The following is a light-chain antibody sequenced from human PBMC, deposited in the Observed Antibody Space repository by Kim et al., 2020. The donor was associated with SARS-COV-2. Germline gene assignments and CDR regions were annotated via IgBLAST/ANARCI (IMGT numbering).Light chain of an antibody. CDR3: ASWDDSLEGWL. CDR1: TSNIGNNY. V-gene: IGLV1-47*01. J-gene: IGLJ3*02. CDR2: RNI. Sequence: QSVLTQPPSASGTPGETVIISCSGGTSNIGNNYVYWYQQFPGAAPKLLIYRNIERPSGIPDRFSGSKSDTSASLAISGLRSEDEADYYFASWDDSLEGWLFGGGTQLTVL.